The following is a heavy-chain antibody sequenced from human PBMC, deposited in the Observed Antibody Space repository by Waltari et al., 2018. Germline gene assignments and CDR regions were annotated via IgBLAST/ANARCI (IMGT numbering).Heavy chain of an antibody. CDR2: IYYSGST. Sequence: QVQLQESGPGLVKPSETLSLTCTVSGGSISSYYWSWIRQPPGKGLEWIGYIYYSGSTNYNPSLKSRVTISVDTSKNQFSLKLSSVTAADTAVYYCARDHHSSGWYGYYFDYWGQGTLVTVSS. V-gene: IGHV4-59*01. J-gene: IGHJ4*02. D-gene: IGHD6-19*01. CDR1: GGSISSYY. CDR3: ARDHHSSGWYGYYFDY.